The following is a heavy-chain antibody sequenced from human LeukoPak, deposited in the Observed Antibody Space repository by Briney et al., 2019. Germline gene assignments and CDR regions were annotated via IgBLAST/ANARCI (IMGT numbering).Heavy chain of an antibody. CDR1: GYTFTSFG. D-gene: IGHD2-2*01. CDR3: ARGYEVDY. V-gene: IGHV1-3*01. J-gene: IGHJ4*02. Sequence: ASVKVSCKASGYTFTSFGINWVRQAPGQRLEWMGWINAGNGNTKYSQKFQGRVTITRDTSASTAYMELSSLRSEDTAVYYCARGYEVDYWGQGTLVTVSS. CDR2: INAGNGNT.